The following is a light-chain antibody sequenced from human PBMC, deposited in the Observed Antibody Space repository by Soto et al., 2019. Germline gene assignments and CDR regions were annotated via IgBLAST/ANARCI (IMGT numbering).Light chain of an antibody. CDR3: QQYESSPLP. Sequence: EIVLTQSPGTLSVSPGERATLSCRASQTVSSNYLAWYQHRPGQAPRLLIYGASSRATDIPDRFSGSGSGTYFTFTISRLEPDDFAGYSCQQYESSPLPCGGGTEVDIK. V-gene: IGKV3-20*01. J-gene: IGKJ4*01. CDR1: QTVSSNY. CDR2: GAS.